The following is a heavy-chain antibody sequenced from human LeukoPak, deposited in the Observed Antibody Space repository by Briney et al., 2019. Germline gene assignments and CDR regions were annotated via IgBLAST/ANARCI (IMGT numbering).Heavy chain of an antibody. V-gene: IGHV3-11*04. CDR3: AKEGLMSSGYFGSPDFHFDY. CDR1: GFTFSDYY. CDR2: ISSSGSTI. Sequence: KSGGSLRLSCAASGFTFSDYYMSWIRQAPGKGLEWVSYISSSGSTIYYADSVKGRFTISRDNAKNSLYLQMNSLRAEDTAVYYCAKEGLMSSGYFGSPDFHFDYWGQGTLVTVSS. J-gene: IGHJ4*02. D-gene: IGHD3-22*01.